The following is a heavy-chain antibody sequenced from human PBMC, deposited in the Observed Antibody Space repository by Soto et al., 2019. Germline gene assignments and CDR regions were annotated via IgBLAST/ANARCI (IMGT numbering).Heavy chain of an antibody. V-gene: IGHV1-18*01. D-gene: IGHD3-10*01. CDR3: ARGYYYGSGRPTPGGIDV. CDR2: ISTYTGNT. Sequence: QVHLVQSGAEVKKPGASVKVSRKASGYTFTNYDINWVRQAPGQGLEWMGWISTYTGNTNYAQKLQGRVTMTTDTSTSTAYMELRSLRSDDTAVYYCARGYYYGSGRPTPGGIDVWGQGTTVTVSS. J-gene: IGHJ6*02. CDR1: GYTFTNYD.